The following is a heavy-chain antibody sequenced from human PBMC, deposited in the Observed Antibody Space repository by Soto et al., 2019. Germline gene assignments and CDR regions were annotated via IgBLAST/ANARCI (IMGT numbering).Heavy chain of an antibody. V-gene: IGHV3-48*02. CDR1: GFTFSSYS. CDR3: ARDRVVSTYYYYYGTDV. D-gene: IGHD2-21*01. Sequence: EVQLVESGGGLVQPGGSLRLSCAASGFTFSSYSMNWVRQAPGKGLEWVSYISSIGRTIYYVDSVKDRFTISRDNAKNSLYLQMNSLRDEDTAVYYCARDRVVSTYYYYYGTDVWGQGTTVTVSS. CDR2: ISSIGRTI. J-gene: IGHJ6*02.